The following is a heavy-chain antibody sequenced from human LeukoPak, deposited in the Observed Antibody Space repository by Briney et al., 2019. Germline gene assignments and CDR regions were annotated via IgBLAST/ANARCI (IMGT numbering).Heavy chain of an antibody. J-gene: IGHJ4*02. V-gene: IGHV3-48*03. Sequence: PGGSLRLSCAASGFTFSSYEMHWVRQAPGKGLEWISYISSSGSSIYYADSVKGRFTISRDNAKNTLYLQMNSLTAEDTAVFYCAKDKGYCSGGSCYGGGDWGQGTLVTVSS. CDR2: ISSSGSSI. D-gene: IGHD2-15*01. CDR3: AKDKGYCSGGSCYGGGD. CDR1: GFTFSSYE.